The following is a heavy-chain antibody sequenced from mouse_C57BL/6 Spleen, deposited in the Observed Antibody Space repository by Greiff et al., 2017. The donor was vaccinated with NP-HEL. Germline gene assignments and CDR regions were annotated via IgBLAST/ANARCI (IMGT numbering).Heavy chain of an antibody. CDR2: IYPGDGDT. Sequence: QVQLKESGPELVKPGASVKISCKASGYAFSSSWMNWVKQRPGKGLEWIGRIYPGDGDTNYNGKFKGKATLTADKSSSTAYMQLSSLTSEDSAVYFCARQGSSGYVAYWGQGTLVTVSA. CDR1: GYAFSSSW. V-gene: IGHV1-82*01. J-gene: IGHJ3*01. CDR3: ARQGSSGYVAY. D-gene: IGHD3-2*02.